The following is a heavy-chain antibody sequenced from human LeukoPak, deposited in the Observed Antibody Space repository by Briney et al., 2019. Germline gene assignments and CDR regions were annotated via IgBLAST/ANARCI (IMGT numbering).Heavy chain of an antibody. CDR2: IYHSGST. V-gene: IGHV4-38-2*02. CDR1: GYSISSGYY. CDR3: ARGRSTSIAAAGRAYFDY. Sequence: SETLSLTCTVSGYSISSGYYWGWIRQPPGKGLEWIGSIYHSGSTYYNPSLKSRVTISVDTSKNQFSLKLSSVTAADTAVYYCARGRSTSIAAAGRAYFDYWGQGTLVTVSS. D-gene: IGHD6-13*01. J-gene: IGHJ4*02.